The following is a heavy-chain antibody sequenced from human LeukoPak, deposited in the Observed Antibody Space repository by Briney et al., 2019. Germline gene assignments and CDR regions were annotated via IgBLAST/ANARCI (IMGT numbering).Heavy chain of an antibody. CDR3: ARVPGYSYGYFDY. CDR2: IYYSGST. CDR1: GGSISSSSYY. V-gene: IGHV4-39*01. Sequence: SETLSLTCTVSGGSISSSSYYWGWLRQPPGTGLEWIGSIYYSGSTYYNPSLKSRVTISVHTSKNQFSLKLRSVTAADTAVYYCARVPGYSYGYFDYWGQGTLVTVSS. J-gene: IGHJ4*02. D-gene: IGHD5-18*01.